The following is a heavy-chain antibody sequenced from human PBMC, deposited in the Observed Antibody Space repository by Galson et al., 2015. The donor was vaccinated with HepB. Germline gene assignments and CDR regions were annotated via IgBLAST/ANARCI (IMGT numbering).Heavy chain of an antibody. V-gene: IGHV3-23*01. CDR3: ARERWVNGGNSYYYYGMDV. Sequence: SLRLSCAASGFTFSSYAMSWVRQAPGKGLEWVSAISGSGGSTYYADSVKGRFTISRDNSKNTLYLQMNSLRAADTAVYYCARERWVNGGNSYYYYGMDVWGQGTMVTVSS. CDR1: GFTFSSYA. D-gene: IGHD4-23*01. CDR2: ISGSGGST. J-gene: IGHJ6*02.